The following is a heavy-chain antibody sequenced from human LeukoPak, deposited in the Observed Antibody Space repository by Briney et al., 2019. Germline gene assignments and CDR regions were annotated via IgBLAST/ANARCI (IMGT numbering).Heavy chain of an antibody. J-gene: IGHJ3*02. CDR2: INPNSGGT. D-gene: IGHD3-3*01. Sequence: ASVKVSCKASGYTFTSYGISWVRQAPGQGLEWMGWINPNSGGTNYAQKFQGWVTMTRDTSISTAYMELSRLRSDDTAVYYCARGELRFLEWPAAFDIWGRGTMVTVSS. V-gene: IGHV1-2*04. CDR1: GYTFTSYG. CDR3: ARGELRFLEWPAAFDI.